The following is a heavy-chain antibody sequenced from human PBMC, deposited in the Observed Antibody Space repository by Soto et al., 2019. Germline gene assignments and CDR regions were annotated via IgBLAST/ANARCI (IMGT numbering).Heavy chain of an antibody. V-gene: IGHV2-5*02. CDR2: IYWDDDK. CDR1: GFSLSTGGVG. D-gene: IGHD2-21*02. Sequence: QITLKESGPTLVKPTQTLTLTCTFSGFSLSTGGVGVGWIRQPPGKALEWLALIYWDDDKRYSPSLKSRLTVTKDTSKNQVVLNMTNMDPVDTATYYCAHSRCGGDCLRSYSSHYYYGMDVWGQGTTVTVSS. CDR3: AHSRCGGDCLRSYSSHYYYGMDV. J-gene: IGHJ6*02.